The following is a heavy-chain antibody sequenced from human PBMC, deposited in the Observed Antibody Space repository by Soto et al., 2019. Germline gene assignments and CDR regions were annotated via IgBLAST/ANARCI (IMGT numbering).Heavy chain of an antibody. J-gene: IGHJ4*02. V-gene: IGHV3-21*01. CDR1: GFTFTNYG. CDR2: VSKSAYT. CDR3: TSEDSIIIPDVADF. Sequence: PGGSLRLSCAVSGFTFTNYGIHWVRQAPGKGLEWVASVSKSAYTYYSESVQGRFTISRDNARNSVSLQMDNLRAEDTAVYYCTSEDSIIIPDVADFWGQGTLVTVSS. D-gene: IGHD2-21*01.